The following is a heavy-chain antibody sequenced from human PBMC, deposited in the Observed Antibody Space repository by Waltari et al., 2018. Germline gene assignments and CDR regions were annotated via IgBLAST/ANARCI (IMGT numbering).Heavy chain of an antibody. V-gene: IGHV3-15*05. CDR2: VKSYTDGGTT. Sequence: EVQLVESGGGLVEPGESLRLSCAASGFTFSNAYRTWVRQAPGKGLECVGRVKSYTDGGTTEYAAPVKGRFIISRDDSKNTLYLQMNSLKTEDTAVYYCTTKLYSWGQGTLVTVSS. J-gene: IGHJ5*02. CDR1: GFTFSNAY. CDR3: TTKLYS. D-gene: IGHD2-15*01.